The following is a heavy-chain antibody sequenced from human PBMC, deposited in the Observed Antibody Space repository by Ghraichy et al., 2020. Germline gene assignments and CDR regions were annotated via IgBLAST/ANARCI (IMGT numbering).Heavy chain of an antibody. CDR1: GYTFTNYD. V-gene: IGHV1-8*01. J-gene: IGHJ6*03. D-gene: IGHD4-17*01. CDR2: MNPKSGKT. Sequence: ASVKVSCKASGYTFTNYDINWVRQATGQGLEWKGWMNPKSGKTGHSQKFQGRVAMSRDTSISTAYLELSGLTSEDTAVYYCARVPLPSYADDEIYYYYMDFWGKGTTVIVSS. CDR3: ARVPLPSYADDEIYYYYMDF.